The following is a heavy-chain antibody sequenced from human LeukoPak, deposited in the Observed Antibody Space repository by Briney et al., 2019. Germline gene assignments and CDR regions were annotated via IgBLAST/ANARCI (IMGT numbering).Heavy chain of an antibody. CDR2: IKSKTDGGTT. D-gene: IGHD1-26*01. CDR1: GLPFSNAW. V-gene: IGHV3-15*01. Sequence: GGSLRLSCAASGLPFSNAWMTWVRQAPGKGLEWVGRIKSKTDGGTTDYAAPVKGRFTISRDGSKNTLYLQMNSLRTEDTALYYCTSSGTSGAGDFDYWGQGTLVTVSS. J-gene: IGHJ4*02. CDR3: TSSGTSGAGDFDY.